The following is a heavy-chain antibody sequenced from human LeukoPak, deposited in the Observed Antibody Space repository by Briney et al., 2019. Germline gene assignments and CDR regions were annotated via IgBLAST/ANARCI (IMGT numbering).Heavy chain of an antibody. V-gene: IGHV3-23*01. D-gene: IGHD3-3*01. CDR3: AKRPISGNDKSFDY. J-gene: IGHJ4*02. CDR1: GFTVRNYA. CDR2: IRESSGDT. Sequence: GGSLRLSRAASGFTVRNYAMNWVRQAPGKGLEWVSTIRESSGDTYYEDSVKGRFTISRDISKNTVYLQMISLRVEDTAVYFCAKRPISGNDKSFDYWGQGTLVTVSS.